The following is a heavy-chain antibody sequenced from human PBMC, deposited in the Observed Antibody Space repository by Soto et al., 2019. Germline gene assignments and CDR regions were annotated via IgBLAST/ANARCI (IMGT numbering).Heavy chain of an antibody. J-gene: IGHJ6*02. V-gene: IGHV4-4*07. CDR2: VLTNGGA. CDR3: ARDFTTNYYNYGLDV. CDR1: GASVNNYY. Sequence: QVQLQESGPGLVKPSETLSLICTVSGASVNNYYWSWIRQPAGGGLEWIGRVLTNGGANYNPSLKSRVSMSVDTSKNLFSLILRSVTAADTAIYFCARDFTTNYYNYGLDVWGQGTTVTV.